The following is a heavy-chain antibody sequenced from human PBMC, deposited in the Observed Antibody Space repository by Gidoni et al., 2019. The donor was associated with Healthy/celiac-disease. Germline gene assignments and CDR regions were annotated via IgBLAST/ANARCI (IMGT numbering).Heavy chain of an antibody. Sequence: QVQLQESGPGLVKPSETLSLTCTVSGGSISSYYWSWIRQPPGKGLEWIGYIYYSGSTNYNPSLKSRVTISVDTSKNQFSLKLSSVTAADTAVYYCARVGQLWFLDAFDIWGQGTMVTVSS. CDR3: ARVGQLWFLDAFDI. CDR2: IYYSGST. V-gene: IGHV4-59*01. J-gene: IGHJ3*02. CDR1: GGSISSYY. D-gene: IGHD5-18*01.